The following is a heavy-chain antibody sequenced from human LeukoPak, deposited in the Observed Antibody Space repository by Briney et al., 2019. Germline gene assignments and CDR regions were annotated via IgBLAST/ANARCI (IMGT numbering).Heavy chain of an antibody. CDR2: ISSSGDAT. V-gene: IGHV3-23*01. D-gene: IGHD3-22*01. J-gene: IGHJ4*02. CDR3: ATRNYYDSRGYYYYYFDF. CDR1: GFTFSSHA. Sequence: PGGSLRLSCAVSGFTFSSHAMSWVRQAPGKGLEWLSGISSSGDATSHAASVRGRFSISRDNSRKTLYLQINSLRVEDTAAYYCATRNYYDSRGYYYYYFDFWGQGTLVTVSS.